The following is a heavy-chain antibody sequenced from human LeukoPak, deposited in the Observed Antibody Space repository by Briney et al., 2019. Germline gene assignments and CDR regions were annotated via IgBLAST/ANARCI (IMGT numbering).Heavy chain of an antibody. V-gene: IGHV4-39*01. CDR1: GGSISSSSYY. Sequence: SETLSLTCTVSGGSISSSSYYWGWIRQPPGKGLEWIGSIYYSGSTYYNPSLKSRVTISVDTSKNQFSLKLSSVTAADTAVYYCARRDGTGYYYDSSGYPVSWFDPWGQGTLVTVSS. CDR2: IYYSGST. D-gene: IGHD3-22*01. J-gene: IGHJ5*02. CDR3: ARRDGTGYYYDSSGYPVSWFDP.